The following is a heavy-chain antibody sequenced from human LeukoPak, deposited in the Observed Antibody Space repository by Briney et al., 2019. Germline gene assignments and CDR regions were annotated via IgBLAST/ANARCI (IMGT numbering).Heavy chain of an antibody. CDR1: GFTFSSYA. CDR3: AKAKVLWFGEYVDY. Sequence: GGSLRLSCAASGFTFSSYAVSWVRQAPGKGLEWVSAISGSGGSTYYADSVKGRFTISRDNSKNTLYLQMNSLRAEDTAVYYCAKAKVLWFGEYVDYWGQGTLVTVSS. D-gene: IGHD3-10*01. V-gene: IGHV3-23*01. CDR2: ISGSGGST. J-gene: IGHJ4*02.